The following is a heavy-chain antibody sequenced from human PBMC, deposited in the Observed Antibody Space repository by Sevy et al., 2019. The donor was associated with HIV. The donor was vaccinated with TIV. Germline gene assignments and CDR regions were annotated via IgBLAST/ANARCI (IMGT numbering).Heavy chain of an antibody. CDR1: GFTFSHAW. J-gene: IGHJ4*02. V-gene: IGHV3-15*01. Sequence: GSLRLSCGVSGFTFSHAWMSWVRQSPGKGLEWVGRIKSKTDGGTTDYAAPVKGRFTISRDDSKNMVYLQMKSLKSEDTAVYYCTTDRRSTDSGNYRGFDYWGQGTLVTVSS. CDR3: TTDRRSTDSGNYRGFDY. D-gene: IGHD1-26*01. CDR2: IKSKTDGGTT.